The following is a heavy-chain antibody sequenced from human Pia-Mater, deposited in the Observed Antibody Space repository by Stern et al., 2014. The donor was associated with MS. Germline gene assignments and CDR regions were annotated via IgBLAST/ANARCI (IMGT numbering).Heavy chain of an antibody. CDR3: VRDQGGIAAS. CDR2: ISPLFGTT. D-gene: IGHD6-13*01. V-gene: IGHV1-69*01. CDR1: GDSFSTIE. J-gene: IGHJ4*02. Sequence: VQLVESGAEVKKPGSSMKVSCQASGDSFSTIEISWVRQAPGQGLEWLGGISPLFGTTNYAQKVQGRVTIIADVSTSTVNMELVSLRLEDTAVYYCVRDQGGIAASWGQGTRVTVSS.